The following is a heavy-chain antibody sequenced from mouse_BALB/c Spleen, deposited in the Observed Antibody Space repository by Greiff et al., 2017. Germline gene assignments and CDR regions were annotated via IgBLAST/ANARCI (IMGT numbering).Heavy chain of an antibody. CDR2: IYPGDGDT. CDR1: GYAFSSYW. D-gene: IGHD1-1*01. CDR3: ARDYYYGSSYYWYFDV. V-gene: IGHV1-80*01. Sequence: QVQLQQSGAELVRPGSSVKISCKASGYAFSSYWMNWVKQRPGQGLEWIGQIYPGDGDTNYNGRFKGKATLTADKSSSTAYMQLSSLTSEDSAVYFCARDYYYGSSYYWYFDVWGAGTTVTVSS. J-gene: IGHJ1*01.